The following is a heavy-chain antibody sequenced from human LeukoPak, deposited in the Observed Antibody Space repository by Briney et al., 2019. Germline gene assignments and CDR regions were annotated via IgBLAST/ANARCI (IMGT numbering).Heavy chain of an antibody. J-gene: IGHJ3*02. CDR3: ARGTSAFDI. V-gene: IGHV3-48*04. D-gene: IGHD3/OR15-3a*01. CDR2: ITGSSSTI. Sequence: GGSLRLSCAASGFTFSSNSMNWVRQAPGKGLEWVSYITGSSSTINYADSVKGRFTISRDNAKNSLYLQMNSLRAEDTAVYYCARGTSAFDIWGQGTMVTVSS. CDR1: GFTFSSNS.